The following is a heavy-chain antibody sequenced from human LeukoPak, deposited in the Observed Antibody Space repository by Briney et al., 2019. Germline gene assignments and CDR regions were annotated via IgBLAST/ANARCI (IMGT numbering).Heavy chain of an antibody. CDR2: INSDGSST. V-gene: IGHV3-74*01. Sequence: GGSLRLSCAASGFTFSSYWMHWVRQAPGKGLVWVSRINSDGSSTSYADSVKGRFTISRDNAKNTLYLQMNSLKAEDTAVYYCARDRFQSSGWYPFQHWGQGTLVTVSS. CDR3: ARDRFQSSGWYPFQH. J-gene: IGHJ1*01. D-gene: IGHD6-19*01. CDR1: GFTFSSYW.